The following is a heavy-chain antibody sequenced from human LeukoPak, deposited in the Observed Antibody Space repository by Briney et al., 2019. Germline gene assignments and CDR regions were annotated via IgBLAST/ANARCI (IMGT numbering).Heavy chain of an antibody. V-gene: IGHV3-66*01. D-gene: IGHD2-2*01. CDR2: IYSCGST. Sequence: GGSLRLSCAASGFTVSSNYMSWVRQAPGKGLEWVSVIYSCGSTYYADSVKGRFAISRDNSKNTLYLQMNSLRAEDTAVYYCARGGSTSCPRESYYYYYYMDVWGKGTTVTVPS. CDR3: ARGGSTSCPRESYYYYYYMDV. J-gene: IGHJ6*03. CDR1: GFTVSSNY.